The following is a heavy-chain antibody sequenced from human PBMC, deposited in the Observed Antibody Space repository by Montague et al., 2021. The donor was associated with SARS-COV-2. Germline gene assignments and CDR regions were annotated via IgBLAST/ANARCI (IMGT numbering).Heavy chain of an antibody. CDR2: IYWDGDK. Sequence: PALVKPTQTLTLTCTFSGFSLSTSGVGMGWIRQPPGKALEWLALIYWDGDKRYSPSLKSRLTITKDTSKNQVVLTMTNMDPVDTATYYCAHRRGLLLSDAFDIWGQGTMVTVSS. J-gene: IGHJ3*02. V-gene: IGHV2-5*02. D-gene: IGHD1-26*01. CDR3: AHRRGLLLSDAFDI. CDR1: GFSLSTSGVG.